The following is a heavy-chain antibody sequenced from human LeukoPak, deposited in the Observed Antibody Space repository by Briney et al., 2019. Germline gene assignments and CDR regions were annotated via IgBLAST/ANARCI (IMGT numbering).Heavy chain of an antibody. CDR3: ASSYYDFWSGYSLSYYFDY. J-gene: IGHJ4*02. D-gene: IGHD3-3*01. V-gene: IGHV3-48*03. Sequence: GESLRLSCAASGFTFSSYEMNWVRQAPGKGLEWVSYISSSGSTIYYADSVKGRFTISRDNAKNSLYLQMNSLRAEDTAVYYCASSYYDFWSGYSLSYYFDYWGQGTLVTVSS. CDR1: GFTFSSYE. CDR2: ISSSGSTI.